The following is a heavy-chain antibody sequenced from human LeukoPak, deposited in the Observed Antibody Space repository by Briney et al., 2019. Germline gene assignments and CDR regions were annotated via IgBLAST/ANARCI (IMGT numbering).Heavy chain of an antibody. D-gene: IGHD3-3*01. CDR2: IWFDGSVK. Sequence: PGGSLRHSCAASGFTFNTYGMHCVRQAPGQGLEWVAAIWFDGSVKHYSDPVKSRFTISRDNSLNTLYLDKNTLRDEDTTIYYCSKDTGVQFLEAAFWGQGTLVTVSS. V-gene: IGHV3-33*06. CDR3: SKDTGVQFLEAAF. J-gene: IGHJ4*02. CDR1: GFTFNTYG.